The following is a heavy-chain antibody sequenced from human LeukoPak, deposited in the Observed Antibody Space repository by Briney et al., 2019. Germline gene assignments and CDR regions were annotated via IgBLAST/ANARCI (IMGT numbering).Heavy chain of an antibody. D-gene: IGHD4-23*01. J-gene: IGHJ2*01. Sequence: GGSLRLSCAASGFTFNDYAMHWVRQAPGKGLEGVSGISWNSGSIGYVDSVKGRFTISRDNAKNSLYLQMNSLRAEDTALYYCAKDRNHYGGNSGYFDLWGRGTLVTVSS. CDR1: GFTFNDYA. CDR2: ISWNSGSI. CDR3: AKDRNHYGGNSGYFDL. V-gene: IGHV3-9*01.